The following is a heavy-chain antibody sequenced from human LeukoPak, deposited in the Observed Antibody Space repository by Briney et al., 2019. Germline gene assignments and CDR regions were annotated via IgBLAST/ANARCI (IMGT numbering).Heavy chain of an antibody. D-gene: IGHD3-22*01. V-gene: IGHV3-23*01. CDR1: GISLSNYG. CDR2: ISGGGGGT. J-gene: IGHJ4*02. Sequence: AGGSLRLSCAVSGISLSNYGMSWVRQAPGKGLEWVAGISGGGGGTNYADSVKGRLTISRDNPKNTLYLQMNRLRAEDTAVYFCAKRGVVIRVILVGFHKEAYYFDSWGQGALVTVSS. CDR3: AKRGVVIRVILVGFHKEAYYFDS.